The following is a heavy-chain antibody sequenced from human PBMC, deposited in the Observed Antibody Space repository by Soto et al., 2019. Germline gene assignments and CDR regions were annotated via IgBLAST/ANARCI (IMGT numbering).Heavy chain of an antibody. CDR3: ARCKGDYARVSYYYYYYMDV. Sequence: QVQLVESGGGLVKPGGSLRLSCAASGFTFSDYYMSWIRQAPGKGLEWVSYISSSGSTIYYADSVKGRFTISRDNAKNSLYLQMNSLRAEDTAVYYCARCKGDYARVSYYYYYYMDVWGKGTTVTVSS. V-gene: IGHV3-11*01. CDR2: ISSSGSTI. D-gene: IGHD4-17*01. CDR1: GFTFSDYY. J-gene: IGHJ6*03.